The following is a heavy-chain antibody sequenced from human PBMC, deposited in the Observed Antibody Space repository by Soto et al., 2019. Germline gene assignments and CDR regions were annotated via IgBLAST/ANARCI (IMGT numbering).Heavy chain of an antibody. Sequence: GGSLRLSCAASGFTFSSYGMHWVRQAPGKGLEWVAVISYDGSNKYYADSVKGRFTISRDNSKNTLYLQMNSLRAEDTAVYYCARTALFDSSGYEPINYFDYWGQGTLVTVSS. CDR3: ARTALFDSSGYEPINYFDY. V-gene: IGHV3-30*03. J-gene: IGHJ4*02. CDR2: ISYDGSNK. D-gene: IGHD3-22*01. CDR1: GFTFSSYG.